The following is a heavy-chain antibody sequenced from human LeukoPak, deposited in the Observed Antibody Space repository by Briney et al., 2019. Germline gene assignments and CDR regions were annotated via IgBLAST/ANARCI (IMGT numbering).Heavy chain of an antibody. D-gene: IGHD3-10*01. CDR2: ISSSSGYI. CDR1: GFTFSSYS. CDR3: AKDPGVGRWFDP. J-gene: IGHJ5*02. V-gene: IGHV3-21*01. Sequence: PGGSLRLSCAASGFTFSSYSMNWVRQAPGKGLEWVSSISSSSGYIYYADSVKGRFTISRDNAKNSLYLRMNSLRAEDTAVYYCAKDPGVGRWFDPWGQGTLVTVSS.